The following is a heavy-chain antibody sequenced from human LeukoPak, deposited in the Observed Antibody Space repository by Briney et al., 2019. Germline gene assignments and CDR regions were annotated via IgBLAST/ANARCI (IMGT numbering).Heavy chain of an antibody. D-gene: IGHD5-18*01. J-gene: IGHJ4*02. CDR2: INPNSGGT. V-gene: IGHV1-2*02. CDR1: GYTFTGYY. CDR3: ASVQLRLLSAPHFDY. Sequence: ASVKVSCKASGYTFTGYYMHWVRQAPGQGLEWMGWINPNSGGTNYAQKFQGRVTMTRDTSISTAYMELSRLRSDDTAVYYCASVQLRLLSAPHFDYWGQGTLVTVSS.